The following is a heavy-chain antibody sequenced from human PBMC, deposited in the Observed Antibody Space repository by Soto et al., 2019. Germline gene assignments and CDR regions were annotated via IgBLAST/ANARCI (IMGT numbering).Heavy chain of an antibody. J-gene: IGHJ4*02. V-gene: IGHV1-46*01. Sequence: GASVKVSCKASGYTFTSYYIQWVRQAPGQGLEWMGIINPSGGSTNYAQKFQGRVTITADKSTSTAYMELSSLRSEDTAVYYCANSNKYYDILTGFQPYYFDYWGQGTLVTVSS. CDR3: ANSNKYYDILTGFQPYYFDY. CDR1: GYTFTSYY. D-gene: IGHD3-9*01. CDR2: INPSGGST.